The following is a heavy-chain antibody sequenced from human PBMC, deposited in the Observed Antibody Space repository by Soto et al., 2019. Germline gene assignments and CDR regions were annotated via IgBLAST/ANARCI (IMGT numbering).Heavy chain of an antibody. CDR3: AKDLPRNYYDSSGPFDY. Sequence: PGGSLRLSCAASGFTFSSYGMHWVRQAPGKGLEWVAVISYDGSNKYYADSVKGRFTISRDNSNNTLYLQMNSLRAEDTAVYYCAKDLPRNYYDSSGPFDYWGQGTLVTVSS. CDR1: GFTFSSYG. J-gene: IGHJ4*02. D-gene: IGHD3-22*01. V-gene: IGHV3-30*18. CDR2: ISYDGSNK.